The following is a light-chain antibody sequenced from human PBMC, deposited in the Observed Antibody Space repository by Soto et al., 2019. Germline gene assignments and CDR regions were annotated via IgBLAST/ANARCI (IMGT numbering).Light chain of an antibody. CDR1: TGAVTSDNY. CDR2: SIS. V-gene: IGLV7-43*01. J-gene: IGLJ1*01. Sequence: QAVVTQGPSLTVSPGGTVTLTCASSTGAVTSDNYPNWFQLKPGQAPKSMIYSISNKHSWTPARFSGYLLGGKAALTLSGVQPYVEAEYYCLLYNGCVYVFGSGTKVTVL. CDR3: LLYNGCVYV.